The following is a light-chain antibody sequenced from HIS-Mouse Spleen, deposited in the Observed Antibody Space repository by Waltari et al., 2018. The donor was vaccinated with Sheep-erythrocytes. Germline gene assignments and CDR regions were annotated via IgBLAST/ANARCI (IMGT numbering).Light chain of an antibody. J-gene: IGLJ2*01. Sequence: SYELTQPPSVSVSPGQTARITCSGDALPKKYAYWYRQKSGQAPVLVIYEDSKRPSGIPEGFSGSSSGTMATLTISGAQVEDEADYYCYSKDSSGNHRVFGGGTKLTVL. CDR3: YSKDSSGNHRV. CDR1: ALPKKY. CDR2: EDS. V-gene: IGLV3-10*01.